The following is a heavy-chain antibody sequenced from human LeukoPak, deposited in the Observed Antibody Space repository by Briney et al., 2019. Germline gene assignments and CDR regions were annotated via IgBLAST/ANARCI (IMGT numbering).Heavy chain of an antibody. V-gene: IGHV3-66*01. D-gene: IGHD3-10*01. CDR2: IYSGGST. J-gene: IGHJ6*03. Sequence: GGSLRLSCAASGFTVSSNYMSWVRQAPGKGLEWVSVIYSGGSTYYADSVKGRFTISRDNSENTLYLQMNSLRAEDTAVYYCATPRGHYYYMDVWGKGTTVTISS. CDR3: ATPRGHYYYMDV. CDR1: GFTVSSNY.